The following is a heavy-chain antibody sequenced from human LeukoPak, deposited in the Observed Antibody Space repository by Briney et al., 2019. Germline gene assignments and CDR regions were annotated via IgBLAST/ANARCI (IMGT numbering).Heavy chain of an antibody. V-gene: IGHV3-7*01. CDR1: GFTFSSYW. J-gene: IGHJ4*02. Sequence: SGGSLRLSCAASGFTFSSYWMTWVRQAPGKGLEWVANIIQDGSEKYYVDSVKGRFTISRDNAKNLLYLQMNSLRAEDTAVYYCARGIITGVDYFDYWGQGTLVTVSS. D-gene: IGHD7-27*01. CDR2: IIQDGSEK. CDR3: ARGIITGVDYFDY.